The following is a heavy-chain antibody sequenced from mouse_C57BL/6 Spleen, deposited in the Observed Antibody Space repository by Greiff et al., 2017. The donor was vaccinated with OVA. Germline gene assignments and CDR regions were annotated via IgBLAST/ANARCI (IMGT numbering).Heavy chain of an antibody. V-gene: IGHV7-3*01. CDR3: ARVPNGDVNWSFDV. Sequence: EVKLVESGGGLVQPGGSLSLSCAASGFTFTDYYLSWVRQPPGKALEWLGFIRNKANGYTTEYSASVKGRFTISRDNSQSILYLQMNALRAEDSATYYCARVPNGDVNWSFDVWGTGTTVTVSS. J-gene: IGHJ1*03. D-gene: IGHD4-1*01. CDR1: GFTFTDYY. CDR2: IRNKANGYTT.